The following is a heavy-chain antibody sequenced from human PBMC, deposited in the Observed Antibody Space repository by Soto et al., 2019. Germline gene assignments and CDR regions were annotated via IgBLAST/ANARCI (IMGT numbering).Heavy chain of an antibody. D-gene: IGHD3-10*01. CDR2: ISAYNGNT. CDR3: ARDKGDGSGSDYGY. Sequence: QVQLVQSGAEVKKPGASVLVACKASGYTFTSYGINWVRQAPGQGLEWMGWISAYNGNTNYAQKLQGRVTMTTDTSTSTAYMELRSLRSDDTAVFYCARDKGDGSGSDYGYCGQGTLVTVSS. CDR1: GYTFTSYG. V-gene: IGHV1-18*01. J-gene: IGHJ4*02.